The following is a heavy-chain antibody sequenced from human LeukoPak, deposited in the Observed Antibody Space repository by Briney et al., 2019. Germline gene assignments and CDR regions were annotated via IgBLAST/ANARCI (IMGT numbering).Heavy chain of an antibody. CDR3: ARVESWSSYYSFGYFDF. CDR2: INHSGST. Sequence: SETLSLTCAVYGGSFSGYYWSWIRQPPGKGLEWIGEINHSGSTNYNPSLKSRVTISLDTSKNQFSLKLSSVTAADTAVYYCARVESWSSYYSFGYFDFWGQGTLVTVSS. V-gene: IGHV4-34*01. J-gene: IGHJ4*02. D-gene: IGHD3-3*01. CDR1: GGSFSGYY.